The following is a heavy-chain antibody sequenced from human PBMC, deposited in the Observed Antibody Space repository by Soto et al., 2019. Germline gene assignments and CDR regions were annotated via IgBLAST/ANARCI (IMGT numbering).Heavy chain of an antibody. D-gene: IGHD3-10*01. CDR3: ARPWDGSGKNQGTFDI. J-gene: IGHJ3*02. CDR2: IAQDGSEQ. Sequence: GGSLRLSCAASGFTLSSYWMSWVRQAPGKGLEWVANIAQDGSEQYYVDSVKGRFTISRDDAKNSLYLQMNSLRADDTAVYYCARPWDGSGKNQGTFDIWGQGTMVTVSS. V-gene: IGHV3-7*01. CDR1: GFTLSSYW.